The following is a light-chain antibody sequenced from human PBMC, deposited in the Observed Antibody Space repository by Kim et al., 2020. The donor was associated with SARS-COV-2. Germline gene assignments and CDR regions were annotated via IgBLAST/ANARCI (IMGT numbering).Light chain of an antibody. J-gene: IGLJ3*02. CDR1: KLGDKY. V-gene: IGLV3-1*01. Sequence: SVSPGQTASITCSGDKLGDKYAYWYQQKPGLSPVLVIYEDNKRPSGIPERFSGSNSGSTGTLTISGTQPMDEADYYCQAWDTSIAVFGGGTQLIVL. CDR2: EDN. CDR3: QAWDTSIAV.